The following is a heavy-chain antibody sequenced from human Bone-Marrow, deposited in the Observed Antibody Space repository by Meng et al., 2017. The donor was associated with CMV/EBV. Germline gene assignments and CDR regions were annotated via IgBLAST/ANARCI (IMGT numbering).Heavy chain of an antibody. Sequence: GESLKISCAASGFTFSSYAMGWVRQAPGKGLEWVSAISGSGDATYYADSVKGRFTISRDNSKNTLYLQMNSLRAEDTAVYYCARGYPYDAFDIWGQGTMVTVSS. D-gene: IGHD1-14*01. CDR1: GFTFSSYA. V-gene: IGHV3-23*01. CDR2: ISGSGDAT. CDR3: ARGYPYDAFDI. J-gene: IGHJ3*02.